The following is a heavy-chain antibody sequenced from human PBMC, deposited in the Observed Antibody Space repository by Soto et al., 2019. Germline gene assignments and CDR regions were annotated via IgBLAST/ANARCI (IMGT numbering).Heavy chain of an antibody. CDR3: ARGGSYYYDSSGYYPYFDY. CDR1: GGSSSSGGYS. J-gene: IGHJ4*02. V-gene: IGHV4-30-2*01. Sequence: VSVTCADSGGSSSSGGYSWSWIRQPPGKGLEWIRYIYHSGSTYYNPSLKSRVTISVDRSKNQFSLKLSSVTAADTAVYYCARGGSYYYDSSGYYPYFDYWGQGTLFPLSS. D-gene: IGHD3-22*01. CDR2: IYHSGST.